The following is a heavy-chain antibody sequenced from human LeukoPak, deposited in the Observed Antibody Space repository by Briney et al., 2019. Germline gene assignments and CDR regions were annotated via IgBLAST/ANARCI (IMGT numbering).Heavy chain of an antibody. CDR2: INHSGST. D-gene: IGHD1-26*01. Sequence: SETLSLTCAVYGGSFSGYYWSWIRQPPGKGLEWIGEINHSGSTNYNPSLKSRVTISVDTSKNQFSLKLSSVTAADTAVYYCARHPGGSYYVPFDYWGQGTLVTVSS. J-gene: IGHJ4*02. V-gene: IGHV4-34*01. CDR1: GGSFSGYY. CDR3: ARHPGGSYYVPFDY.